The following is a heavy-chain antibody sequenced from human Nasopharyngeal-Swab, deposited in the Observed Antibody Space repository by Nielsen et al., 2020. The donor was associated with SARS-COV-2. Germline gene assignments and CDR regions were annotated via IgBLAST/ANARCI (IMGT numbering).Heavy chain of an antibody. CDR3: ARAQTSVTGMGAFDI. D-gene: IGHD4-17*01. CDR1: GFTFSGYT. J-gene: IGHJ3*02. V-gene: IGHV3-21*01. CDR2: ISSTTPYI. Sequence: GESLKISCVASGFTFSGYTMNWVRQAPGKGLEWISSISSTTPYIYYADSVKGRFTISRDNAKNSLYLQMNFLRVEDTAMYYCARAQTSVTGMGAFDIWGQGTMVTVSS.